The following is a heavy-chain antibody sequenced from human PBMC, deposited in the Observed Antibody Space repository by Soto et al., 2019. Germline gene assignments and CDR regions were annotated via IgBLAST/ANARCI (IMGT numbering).Heavy chain of an antibody. V-gene: IGHV4-39*01. Sequence: PSETLSLTCTGSGGSISSSDSYWVWIRQPPGKGLEWIGSIYFGGSTYFNPSLKSRATISVDTSNNLFSPNLISVTAADTAIYYCARRGLLLLPLWGQGTMVTVSS. D-gene: IGHD2-15*01. J-gene: IGHJ3*01. CDR3: ARRGLLLLPL. CDR2: IYFGGST. CDR1: GGSISSSDSY.